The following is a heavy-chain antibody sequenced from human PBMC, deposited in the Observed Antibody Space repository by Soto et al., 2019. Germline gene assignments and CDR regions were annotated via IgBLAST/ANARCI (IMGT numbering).Heavy chain of an antibody. CDR2: IWYDGSNK. D-gene: IGHD1-26*01. CDR1: GFTFSSYG. Sequence: QVQLVESGGGVVQPGRSLRLSCAASGFTFSSYGMHWVRQAPGKGLEWVAVIWYDGSNKYYADSVKGRFTISRDNSKNTLYLQMNSLRAEDTAVYYCARDETRSGSYYHSWGQGTLVTVSS. CDR3: ARDETRSGSYYHS. V-gene: IGHV3-33*01. J-gene: IGHJ4*02.